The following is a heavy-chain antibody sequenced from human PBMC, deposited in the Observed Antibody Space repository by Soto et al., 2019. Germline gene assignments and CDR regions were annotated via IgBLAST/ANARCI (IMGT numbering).Heavy chain of an antibody. CDR1: GFIFSTYS. CDR3: ARNGAPFYFDTSGYHHGMDV. J-gene: IGHJ6*02. Sequence: GGSLRLSCAASGFIFSTYSMNWVRQAPGKGLEWVSYITSSSSTIYYADSVKGRFNISRDNAKNSMYLQMNSLRDEDTAVFYCARNGAPFYFDTSGYHHGMDVWGQGTTVTVSS. V-gene: IGHV3-48*02. CDR2: ITSSSSTI. D-gene: IGHD3-22*01.